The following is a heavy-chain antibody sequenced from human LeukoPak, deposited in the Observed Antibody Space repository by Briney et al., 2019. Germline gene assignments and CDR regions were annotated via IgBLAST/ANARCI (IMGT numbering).Heavy chain of an antibody. CDR2: ITSSAHIQ. J-gene: IGHJ5*02. CDR1: GFTFSSYA. CDR3: AKAGRGWYGDSPSES. Sequence: GGSLRLSCAASGFTFSSYAMTWVRQAPGKGLEWVSGITSSAHIQYYANSVKGRFSISRDNSNNTLYLQINGLRGEDTAVYYCAKAGRGWYGDSPSESWGQGILVTVSS. V-gene: IGHV3-23*01. D-gene: IGHD6-19*01.